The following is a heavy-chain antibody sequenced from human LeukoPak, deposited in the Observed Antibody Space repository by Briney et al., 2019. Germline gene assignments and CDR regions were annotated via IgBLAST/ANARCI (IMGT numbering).Heavy chain of an antibody. CDR3: ARDTGSSSWYTLPDYYMDV. D-gene: IGHD6-13*01. CDR1: GFTFSSYS. J-gene: IGHJ6*03. CDR2: ISSSSSTI. V-gene: IGHV3-48*04. Sequence: GSLRLSCAASGFTFSSYSMNWVRQAPGKGLEWVSYISSSSSTIYYADSVKGRFTISRDNAKNSLYLQMNSLRAEDTAVYYCARDTGSSSWYTLPDYYMDVWGKGTTVTVSS.